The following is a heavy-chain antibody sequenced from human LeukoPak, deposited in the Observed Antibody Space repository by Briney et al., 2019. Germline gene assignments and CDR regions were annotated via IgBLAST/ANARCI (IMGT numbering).Heavy chain of an antibody. J-gene: IGHJ4*02. CDR1: GGSFSGYY. CDR3: ARRTGTYYYDSSGYSPWRYYFDY. CDR2: INHSGTT. V-gene: IGHV4-34*01. Sequence: SETLSLTCAVYGGSFSGYYWSWIRQPPGKGLEWIGDINHSGTTNSSPSLKSRVTTSVDTSKNQFSLKLSSVTAADTAVFYCARRTGTYYYDSSGYSPWRYYFDYWGQGTLVTVSS. D-gene: IGHD3-22*01.